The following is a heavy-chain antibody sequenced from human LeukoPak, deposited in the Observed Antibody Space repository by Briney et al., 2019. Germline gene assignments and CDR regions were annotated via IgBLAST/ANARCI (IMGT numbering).Heavy chain of an antibody. CDR1: GGSISSYY. CDR2: INHSGST. D-gene: IGHD3-16*01. Sequence: SETLSLTCTVSGGSISSYYWSWIRQPPGKGLEWIGEINHSGSTNYNPSLKSRVTISVDTSKNQFSLKLSSVTAADTAVYYCASGQHVFDYWGQGTLVTVSS. CDR3: ASGQHVFDY. J-gene: IGHJ4*02. V-gene: IGHV4-34*01.